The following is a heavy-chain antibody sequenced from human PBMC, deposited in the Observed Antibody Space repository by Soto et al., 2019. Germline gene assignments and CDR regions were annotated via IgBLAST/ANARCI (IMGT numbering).Heavy chain of an antibody. D-gene: IGHD6-13*01. CDR1: GGSISSGGYY. J-gene: IGHJ4*02. CDR2: IYYSGST. Sequence: SETLSLTCTVSGGSISSGGYYWSWIRQHPGKGLEWIGYIYYSGSTYYNPSLKSRVTISVDTSKNQFSLKLSSVTAADTAVYYCAKTDPSIAADGFHFDYWGQGTLVTVSS. V-gene: IGHV4-31*03. CDR3: AKTDPSIAADGFHFDY.